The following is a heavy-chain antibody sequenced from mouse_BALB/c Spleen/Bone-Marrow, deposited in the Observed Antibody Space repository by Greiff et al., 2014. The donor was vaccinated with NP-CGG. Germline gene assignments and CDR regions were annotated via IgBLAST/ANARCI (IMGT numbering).Heavy chain of an antibody. Sequence: QVQLQQSVAELVRPGTSVKVSCKGSGYAFTNYLIEWVKQRPGQGLEWIGVINSGSGGTKYNEKFKGKATLTADKSSSTAYMQLSSLTSDDSAVYFCARAITDAMDYWGQGTSVTVSS. CDR3: ARAITDAMDY. CDR2: INSGSGGT. V-gene: IGHV1-54*01. CDR1: GYAFTNYL. J-gene: IGHJ4*01. D-gene: IGHD2-4*01.